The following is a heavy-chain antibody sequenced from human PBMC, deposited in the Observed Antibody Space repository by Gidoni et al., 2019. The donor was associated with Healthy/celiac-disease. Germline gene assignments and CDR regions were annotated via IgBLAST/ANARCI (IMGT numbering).Heavy chain of an antibody. V-gene: IGHV4-34*01. Sequence: QVQLQQWGAGLLTPSETLSRTCAVYGGSFSGSSWSWIRQPPGKGLEWIGESNPSGSTNYNPSLKSRVTISVDTSKNQFSLKQSSVTAADTAVYYCARGSRVYVIPHYYYYGMDVWGQGTTVTVSS. CDR1: GGSFSGSS. J-gene: IGHJ6*02. CDR2: SNPSGST. D-gene: IGHD2-8*01. CDR3: ARGSRVYVIPHYYYYGMDV.